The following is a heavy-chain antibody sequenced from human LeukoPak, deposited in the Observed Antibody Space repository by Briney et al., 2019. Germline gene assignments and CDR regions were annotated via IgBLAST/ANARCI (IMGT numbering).Heavy chain of an antibody. CDR3: ARGGIRTAASKFDY. CDR2: INPNSGGT. Sequence: ASVKVSCKASGYTFSSYSINWVRQAPGQGLEWMGWINPNSGGTKYAQKFEGRVTMTRDTSISTAYMELSRVTSDDTAVYYCARGGIRTAASKFDYWGQGTLVTVSS. D-gene: IGHD6-13*01. J-gene: IGHJ4*02. CDR1: GYTFSSYS. V-gene: IGHV1-2*02.